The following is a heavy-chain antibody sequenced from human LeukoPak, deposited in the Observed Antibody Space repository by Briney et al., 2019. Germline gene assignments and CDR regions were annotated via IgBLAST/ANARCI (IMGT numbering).Heavy chain of an antibody. Sequence: GGSLRLSCAASGFTFSSYGMHWVRQAPGKGLEWVAVIWYDGSNKYYADSVKGRFTISRDNSKNTLYLQMNSLRAEDTAVYYCARDFRPYGSGSSNWFDPWGQGTLVTVSS. J-gene: IGHJ5*02. CDR2: IWYDGSNK. V-gene: IGHV3-33*01. D-gene: IGHD3-10*01. CDR3: ARDFRPYGSGSSNWFDP. CDR1: GFTFSSYG.